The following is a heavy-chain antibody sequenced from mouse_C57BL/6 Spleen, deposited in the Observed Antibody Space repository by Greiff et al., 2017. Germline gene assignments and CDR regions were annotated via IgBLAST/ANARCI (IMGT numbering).Heavy chain of an antibody. D-gene: IGHD1-1*01. CDR2: IYPGSGST. V-gene: IGHV1-55*01. CDR3: ARGATTVVATRYFEV. J-gene: IGHJ1*03. Sequence: QVQLQQPGAELVKPGASVKMSCKASGYTFTSYWITWVKQRPGQGLEWIGDIYPGSGSTNYNEKFKSKATLTVDTSSSTAYMQLSSLTSEDSAVYYCARGATTVVATRYFEVWGTGTTVTVSS. CDR1: GYTFTSYW.